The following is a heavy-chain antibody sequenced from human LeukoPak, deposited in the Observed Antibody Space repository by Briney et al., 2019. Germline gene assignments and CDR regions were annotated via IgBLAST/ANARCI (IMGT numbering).Heavy chain of an antibody. CDR2: ISAYNGNT. D-gene: IGHD3-10*01. Sequence: ASVKVSCKASGYIFTNYYIHWVRQAPGQGLEWMGWISAYNGNTNYAQKLQGRVTMTTDTSTSTACMELRSLRSDDTAVYYCARDPSRITMVRGVIRFDYWGQGTLVTVSS. V-gene: IGHV1-18*04. J-gene: IGHJ4*02. CDR1: GYIFTNYY. CDR3: ARDPSRITMVRGVIRFDY.